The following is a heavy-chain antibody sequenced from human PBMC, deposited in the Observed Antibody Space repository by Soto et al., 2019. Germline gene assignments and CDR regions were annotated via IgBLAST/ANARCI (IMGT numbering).Heavy chain of an antibody. Sequence: SETLSLTCAVYRGSFSGYYWSWIRQPPGKGLEWIGEINHSGSTNYNPSLKSRVTISVDTSKNQFSLKLSSVTAADTAVYYCARHNGPLYVGYYYDMDVWGQGTTVTVSS. CDR3: ARHNGPLYVGYYYDMDV. J-gene: IGHJ6*02. V-gene: IGHV4-34*01. CDR2: INHSGST. D-gene: IGHD3-16*01. CDR1: RGSFSGYY.